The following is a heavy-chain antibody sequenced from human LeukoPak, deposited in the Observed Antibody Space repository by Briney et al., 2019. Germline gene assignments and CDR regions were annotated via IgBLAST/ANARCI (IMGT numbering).Heavy chain of an antibody. CDR3: ARDEAPADY. CDR2: INTYSANT. J-gene: IGHJ4*02. CDR1: GYTFNNHD. V-gene: IGHV1-18*01. Sequence: ASVKVSCKASGYTFNNHDINWVRQAPGRGLEWMGWINTYSANTNYAQEFQDRVIMTTGTSTSTAYMELRSLRSDDTAVYYCARDEAPADYWGQGTLVTVSS.